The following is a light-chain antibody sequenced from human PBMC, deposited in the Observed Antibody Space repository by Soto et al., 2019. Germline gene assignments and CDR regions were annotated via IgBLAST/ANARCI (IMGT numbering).Light chain of an antibody. Sequence: QSALTQPASVSGSPGQSITISCTGTSSDVGGYNHVSWYQQHPGEAPKLMIYDVSSRPSGVSNRFSGSKAADTASLTISGLQEDDEADYYCSSFATTDTPMVFGGGTKLTVL. V-gene: IGLV2-14*03. CDR1: SSDVGGYNH. J-gene: IGLJ2*01. CDR3: SSFATTDTPMV. CDR2: DVS.